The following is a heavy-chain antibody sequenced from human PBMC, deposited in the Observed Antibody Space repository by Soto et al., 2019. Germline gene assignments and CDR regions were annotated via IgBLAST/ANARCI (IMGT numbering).Heavy chain of an antibody. D-gene: IGHD2-8*01. Sequence: SETLSLTCTVSGGSSSSGDYYWSWIRQPPGKGLEWIGYIYYSGSTYYNPSLKSRVTISVDTSKNQFSLKLSSVTAADTAVYYCARDGNGYAFDIWGQGTMVTVSS. CDR1: GGSSSSGDYY. J-gene: IGHJ3*02. CDR2: IYYSGST. V-gene: IGHV4-30-4*01. CDR3: ARDGNGYAFDI.